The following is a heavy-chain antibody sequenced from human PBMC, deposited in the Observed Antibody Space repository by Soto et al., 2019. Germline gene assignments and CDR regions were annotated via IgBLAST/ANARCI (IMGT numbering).Heavy chain of an antibody. CDR3: ARGAEMSMLTKLFDP. CDR1: GFIFSDYY. CDR2: ISRDGNDI. V-gene: IGHV3-11*01. D-gene: IGHD3-16*01. Sequence: GLLVESGGGPVKAGGSLRLSCAASGFIFSDYYMSWIRQAPGKGLEWLAYISRDGNDIFYADSVDGRFTISRDNAKNSLFLQMDDLRVEDTGMYFCARGAEMSMLTKLFDPWGQGILVTVSS. J-gene: IGHJ5*02.